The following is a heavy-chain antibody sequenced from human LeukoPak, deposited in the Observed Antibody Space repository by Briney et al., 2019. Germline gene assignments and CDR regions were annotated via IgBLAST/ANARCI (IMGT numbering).Heavy chain of an antibody. V-gene: IGHV4-4*07. Sequence: SETLSLTCTVSGGSISSYYWSWIRQPAGKGLEWIGRIYTSGSTNYNPSLKSRVTMSVDTSKNQFSLKLSSVTAADTAVYYCARTLRYFDWLLYGWFDPWGQGTLVTVSS. J-gene: IGHJ5*02. CDR3: ARTLRYFDWLLYGWFDP. D-gene: IGHD3-9*01. CDR2: IYTSGST. CDR1: GGSISSYY.